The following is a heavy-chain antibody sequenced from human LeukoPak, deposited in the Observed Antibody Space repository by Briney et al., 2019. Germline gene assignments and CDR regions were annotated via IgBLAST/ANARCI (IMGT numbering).Heavy chain of an antibody. J-gene: IGHJ4*02. D-gene: IGHD3-22*01. Sequence: SETLSLTCTVSGGSISSYYWSWIRQPPGKGLEWIGYIYYSGNTNYNPSLKSRFTISVDTSKNQFSLKLSSVTAADTAVYYCARVGEYYDYYFDYWGQGTLVTVSS. CDR1: GGSISSYY. V-gene: IGHV4-59*01. CDR3: ARVGEYYDYYFDY. CDR2: IYYSGNT.